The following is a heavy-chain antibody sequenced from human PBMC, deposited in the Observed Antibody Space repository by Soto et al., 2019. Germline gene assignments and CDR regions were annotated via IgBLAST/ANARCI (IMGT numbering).Heavy chain of an antibody. D-gene: IGHD6-19*01. J-gene: IGHJ3*02. CDR1: GGSISSYY. CDR2: IYYSGST. V-gene: IGHV4-59*01. CDR3: ARTLGSGWPEWRGDDAFDI. Sequence: QVQLQESGPGLVKPSETLSLTCTVSGGSISSYYWSWIRQPPGKGLEWIGYIYYSGSTNYNPSLKSRVTISVHTSKNQFSLKLSSVTAADTAVYYCARTLGSGWPEWRGDDAFDIWGQGTMVTVSS.